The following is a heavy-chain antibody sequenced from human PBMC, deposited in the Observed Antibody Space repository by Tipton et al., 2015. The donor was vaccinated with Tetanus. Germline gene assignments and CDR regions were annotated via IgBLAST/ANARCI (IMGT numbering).Heavy chain of an antibody. CDR1: GYTFTSYS. CDR3: AKDLYSTHGWGYFDY. J-gene: IGHJ4*02. V-gene: IGHV7-4-1*02. Sequence: QSGAEVKEPGASVKVSCKGSGYTFTSYSINWVRQAPGQGLEWMGWISTNNGNPTYAQGFTGRFVFSLDTSVNTAYLQISGLTAEDTAIYYCAKDLYSTHGWGYFDYWGQGTLVTVSS. D-gene: IGHD3-10*01. CDR2: ISTNNGNP.